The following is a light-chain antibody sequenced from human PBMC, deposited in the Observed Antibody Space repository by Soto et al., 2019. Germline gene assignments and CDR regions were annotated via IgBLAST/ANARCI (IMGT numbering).Light chain of an antibody. Sequence: EIVLTQSPGTLSLSPGDTATLSCRASQTVNSDYLAWFQQRPGQAPRLLIFATSRRATDIPDRFSGSGSGTDFTLAIRRLEHEDFAVYYCHQFGYSPRTFGQGTKVE. J-gene: IGKJ1*01. CDR3: HQFGYSPRT. V-gene: IGKV3-20*01. CDR2: ATS. CDR1: QTVNSDY.